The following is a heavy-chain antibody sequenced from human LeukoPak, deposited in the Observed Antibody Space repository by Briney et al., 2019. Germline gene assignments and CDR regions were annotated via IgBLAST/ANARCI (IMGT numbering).Heavy chain of an antibody. V-gene: IGHV4-4*07. CDR2: IYTSGST. CDR3: ARDGDCSGGSCYSGYYFDY. Sequence: SETLSLTCTVSGGSISSYYWSWIRQPAGKGLEWIGRIYTSGSTNYNPSLKSRVTMPVDTSKNQFSLKLSSVTAADTAVYYCARDGDCSGGSCYSGYYFDYWGQGTLVTVSS. J-gene: IGHJ4*02. CDR1: GGSISSYY. D-gene: IGHD2-15*01.